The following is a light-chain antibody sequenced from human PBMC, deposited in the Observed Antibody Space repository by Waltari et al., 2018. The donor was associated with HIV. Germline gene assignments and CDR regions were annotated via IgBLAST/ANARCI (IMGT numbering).Light chain of an antibody. V-gene: IGKV4-1*01. CDR2: WAS. Sequence: IVIIQSPDSLAVSLGDRATLNFMSSQTILDRSSNKNYLAWYQHKPGQPPKLLMYWASTRGSGVPDRFSGSGSGTDFTLTISSLQAEYVAVYYCQQYYYPPHTFGQGTKVEVK. CDR3: QQYYYPPHT. CDR1: QTILDRSSNKNY. J-gene: IGKJ1*01.